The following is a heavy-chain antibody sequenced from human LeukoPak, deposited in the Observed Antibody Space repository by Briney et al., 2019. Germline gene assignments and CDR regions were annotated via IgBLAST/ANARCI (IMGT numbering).Heavy chain of an antibody. Sequence: SETLSLTCTVSGYSISSGYYWGWIRQPPGKGLEWIASIYHSGSTYYNPSLKSRVTISVDTSKNQFSLKLSSVTAADTAVYYCARSDCSSTSCYAGASYGMDVWGQGTTVTVSS. V-gene: IGHV4-38-2*02. CDR3: ARSDCSSTSCYAGASYGMDV. CDR2: IYHSGST. J-gene: IGHJ6*02. D-gene: IGHD2-2*01. CDR1: GYSISSGYY.